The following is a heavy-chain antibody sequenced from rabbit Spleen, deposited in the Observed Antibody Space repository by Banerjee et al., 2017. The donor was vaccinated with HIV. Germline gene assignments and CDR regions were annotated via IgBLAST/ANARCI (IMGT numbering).Heavy chain of an antibody. J-gene: IGHJ4*01. V-gene: IGHV1S45*01. CDR1: GFSFSSSAY. CDR3: ARDLVAVIGWNFNL. Sequence: QEQLEESGGDLVKPGASLTLTCTASGFSFSSSAYMCWVRQAPGKGLEWISCIAGSSSGFTYSASWAKGRFTISRTSSTTVTLRMTSLTAADTATYFCARDLVAVIGWNFNLWGPGTLVTVS. CDR2: IAGSSSGFT. D-gene: IGHD1-1*01.